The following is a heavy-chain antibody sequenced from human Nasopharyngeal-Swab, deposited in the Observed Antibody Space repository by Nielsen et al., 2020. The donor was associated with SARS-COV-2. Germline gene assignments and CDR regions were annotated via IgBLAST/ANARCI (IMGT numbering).Heavy chain of an antibody. V-gene: IGHV3-30*03. CDR3: AGGRRPNYDILTGYSDFDY. J-gene: IGHJ4*02. Sequence: GESLKISCAASGFTFSSYGMHWVRQAPGKGLEWVAVISYDGSNKYYADSVKGRFTISRDNSKNTLYLQMNSLRAEDTAVYYCAGGRRPNYDILTGYSDFDYWGQGTLVTVSS. CDR1: GFTFSSYG. D-gene: IGHD3-9*01. CDR2: ISYDGSNK.